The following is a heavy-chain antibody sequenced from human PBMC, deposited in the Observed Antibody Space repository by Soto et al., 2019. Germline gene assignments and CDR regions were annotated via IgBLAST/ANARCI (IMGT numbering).Heavy chain of an antibody. D-gene: IGHD6-6*01. CDR3: ARGSNKQLVPGSYYYYGMDV. J-gene: IGHJ6*01. CDR1: GGSFSGYY. Sequence: SETLSLTCAVYGGSFSGYYWSWIRQPPGKGLEWIGEINHSGSTNYNPSLKGRVTISVDTSKNQFSLKLSSVTAADTAVYYCARGSNKQLVPGSYYYYGMDVWGQGTTVTVSS. CDR2: INHSGST. V-gene: IGHV4-34*01.